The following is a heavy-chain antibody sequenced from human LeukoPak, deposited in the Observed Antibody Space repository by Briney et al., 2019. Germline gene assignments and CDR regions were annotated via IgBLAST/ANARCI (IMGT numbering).Heavy chain of an antibody. D-gene: IGHD5-12*01. Sequence: SETLSLTCTVSSGSINSYFWSWIRQPAGKGLEWTGRIYTSGSTNYNPPLKSRVTMSVDTSKNQFSLKLTSVTAADTAVYYCARGSGYDPDYYYYYMDVWGKGTTVTVSS. CDR3: ARGSGYDPDYYYYYMDV. J-gene: IGHJ6*03. V-gene: IGHV4-4*07. CDR1: SGSINSYF. CDR2: IYTSGST.